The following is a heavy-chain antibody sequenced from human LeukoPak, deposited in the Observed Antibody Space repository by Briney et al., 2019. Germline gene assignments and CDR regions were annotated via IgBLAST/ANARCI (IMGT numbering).Heavy chain of an antibody. J-gene: IGHJ4*02. CDR2: IIPIFGTA. CDR1: GGTFSSYA. Sequence: SVKDSCKASGGTFSSYAISWVRQAPGQGLEWMGGIIPIFGTANYAQKFQGRVTITADESTSTAYMELSSLRSEDTAVYYCAGSVTTKPRFDYWGQGTLVTVSS. V-gene: IGHV1-69*13. D-gene: IGHD4-17*01. CDR3: AGSVTTKPRFDY.